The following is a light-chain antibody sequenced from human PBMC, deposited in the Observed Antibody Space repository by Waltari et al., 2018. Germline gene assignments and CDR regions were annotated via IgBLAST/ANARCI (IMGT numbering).Light chain of an antibody. J-gene: IGKJ1*01. CDR1: ESVSRA. CDR2: CAS. Sequence: EIVLTQSPGTLSLSVGERATVSCTASESVSRALAWYQQKPGQAPRLLIYCASTRATGIPDRFSGSGSGTDFSLTISRLEPDDFAVYYCQHYLRLPVTFGQGTTVEI. V-gene: IGKV3-20*01. CDR3: QHYLRLPVT.